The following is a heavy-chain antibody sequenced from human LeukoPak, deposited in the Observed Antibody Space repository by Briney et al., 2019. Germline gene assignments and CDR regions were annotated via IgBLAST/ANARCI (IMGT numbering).Heavy chain of an antibody. CDR2: MNPNSGHT. D-gene: IGHD4-17*01. CDR3: ARDSMTTVTPFDP. J-gene: IGHJ5*02. V-gene: IGHV1-8*01. CDR1: GYTFTSHD. Sequence: ASVKVSCKASGYTFTSHDVNWLRQATGQGLEWLGWMNPNSGHTGFAQKFQGRVTMTTDTSTSTAYMELRSLRSDDTAVYYCARDSMTTVTPFDPWGQGTLVTVSS.